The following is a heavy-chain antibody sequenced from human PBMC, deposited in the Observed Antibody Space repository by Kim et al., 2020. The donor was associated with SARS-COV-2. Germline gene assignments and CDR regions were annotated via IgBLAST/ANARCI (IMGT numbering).Heavy chain of an antibody. D-gene: IGHD3-16*01. CDR1: GDTSSTSG. CDR2: INTKKGDT. Sequence: ASVKVSCKASGDTSSTSGFSWVRQAPGQGLEWMGWINTKKGDTNYVQKFQDRVTMTTDSSTTAAHMELRSLKFDDTAVYYCVRGTWGDINDYWGPGTLVT. J-gene: IGHJ4*02. CDR3: VRGTWGDINDY. V-gene: IGHV1-18*01.